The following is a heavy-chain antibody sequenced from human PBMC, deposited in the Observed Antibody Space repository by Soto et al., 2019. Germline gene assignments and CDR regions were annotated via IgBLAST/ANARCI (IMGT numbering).Heavy chain of an antibody. CDR3: ARGGVSTRTFDV. CDR1: GYPFAGYW. V-gene: IGHV5-51*01. J-gene: IGHJ6*02. Sequence: PGESRKSSCKGSGYPFAGYWIAWVRQMPGKGLELMGIIYPSDSDTRYRPSFQGQVTISADKSISSAYLQWSSLRASDTAMYYCARGGVSTRTFDVWGQGTTVTVSS. CDR2: IYPSDSDT. D-gene: IGHD3-3*01.